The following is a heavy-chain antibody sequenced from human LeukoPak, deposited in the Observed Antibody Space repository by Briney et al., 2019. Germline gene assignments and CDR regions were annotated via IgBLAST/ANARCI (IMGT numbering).Heavy chain of an antibody. D-gene: IGHD4-17*01. Sequence: TSETLSLTCAVYGGSFSGYYWSWIRQPPGKGLEWIGEINHSGSTNYNPSLKSRVTISVDTSENQFSLKLSSVTAADTAVYYCARDSTVTTFDYWGQGTLVTVSS. CDR1: GGSFSGYY. J-gene: IGHJ4*02. CDR3: ARDSTVTTFDY. V-gene: IGHV4-34*01. CDR2: INHSGST.